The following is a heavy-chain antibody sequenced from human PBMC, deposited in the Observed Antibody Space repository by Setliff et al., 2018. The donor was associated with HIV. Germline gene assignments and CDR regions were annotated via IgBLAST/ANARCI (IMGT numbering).Heavy chain of an antibody. V-gene: IGHV4-59*11. D-gene: IGHD3-10*01. Sequence: PSETLSLTCTVSGGSITGHYWSWIRQPPGKGLEWIGYIHYSGSSNYNPSLKSRVTISVDTSKNQFSLKLSSVTAADTAVYYCARDGMVRGSKAFGYWGQGTLVTVSS. CDR1: GGSITGHY. CDR2: IHYSGSS. J-gene: IGHJ4*02. CDR3: ARDGMVRGSKAFGY.